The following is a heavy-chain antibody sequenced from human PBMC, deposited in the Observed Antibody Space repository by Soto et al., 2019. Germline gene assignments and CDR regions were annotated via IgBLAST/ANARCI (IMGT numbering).Heavy chain of an antibody. CDR1: GLTFSSYW. V-gene: IGHV3-7*01. D-gene: IGHD6-13*01. Sequence: GGSLRLSCAASGLTFSSYWMSWVRQAPGKGLEWVANIKQDGSEKYYVDSVKGRFTISRDNAKNSLYLQMNSLRAEDTAVYYCARDRPGIAAAGTGWFDPWGQGTLVTVSS. CDR2: IKQDGSEK. J-gene: IGHJ5*02. CDR3: ARDRPGIAAAGTGWFDP.